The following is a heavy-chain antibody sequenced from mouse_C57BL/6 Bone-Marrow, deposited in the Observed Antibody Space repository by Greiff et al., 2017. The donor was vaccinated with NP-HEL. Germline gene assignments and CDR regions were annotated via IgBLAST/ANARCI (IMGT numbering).Heavy chain of an antibody. CDR2: IYPGGGYT. V-gene: IGHV1-63*01. CDR1: GYTFTNYW. Sequence: VQLQQSGAELVRPGTSVKMSCKASGYTFTNYWIGWAKQRPGHGLEWIGDIYPGGGYTNYYEKFKGKATLTADKSSSTAYMQVSSLTSEDSAIYYCARQGYAMDYWGQGTSVTVSS. J-gene: IGHJ4*01. CDR3: ARQGYAMDY.